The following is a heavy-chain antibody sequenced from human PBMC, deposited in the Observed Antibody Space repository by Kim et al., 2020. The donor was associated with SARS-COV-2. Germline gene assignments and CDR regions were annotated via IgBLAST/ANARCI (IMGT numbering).Heavy chain of an antibody. CDR2: ISSSSSHT. Sequence: GGSLRLSCAASGFTFSDYYMSWIRQAPGKGLEWVSYISSSSSHTNYADSVKGRFTISRDNAKNSLYLQMNSLRAEDTAVYYCARVGYDYVWGSYRDYYYYYGMDVWGQGTTVTVSS. CDR1: GFTFSDYY. D-gene: IGHD3-16*02. CDR3: ARVGYDYVWGSYRDYYYYYGMDV. J-gene: IGHJ6*02. V-gene: IGHV3-11*05.